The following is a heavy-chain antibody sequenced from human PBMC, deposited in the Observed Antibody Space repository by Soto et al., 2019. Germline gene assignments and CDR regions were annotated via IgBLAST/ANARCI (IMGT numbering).Heavy chain of an antibody. CDR1: GFTFSSYA. CDR3: AKDNLAPYSKGWAIRFDP. CDR2: IGGSGSDT. Sequence: DVHLLESGGGLVQPGGSLRLSCAASGFTFSSYAMGWVRQAPGEGLEWVPSIGGSGSDTYYADSVKGRFTISRDNCKSTLYLQMNSLRAEDTAVYYCAKDNLAPYSKGWAIRFDPWGQGTLVTVSS. V-gene: IGHV3-23*01. D-gene: IGHD6-19*01. J-gene: IGHJ5*02.